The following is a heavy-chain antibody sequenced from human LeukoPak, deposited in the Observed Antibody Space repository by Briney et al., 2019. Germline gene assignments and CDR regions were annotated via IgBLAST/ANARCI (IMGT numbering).Heavy chain of an antibody. D-gene: IGHD6-13*01. CDR2: FDPEDGET. CDR1: GYTLTELS. Sequence: ASVKVSCKVSGYTLTELSMHWVRQAPGKGLEWMGGFDPEDGETIYAQKFQGRVTMTEDTSTDTAYMELSSLRSEDTAVYYCATDLHSSSWYYLDYWGQGTLVTVSS. V-gene: IGHV1-24*01. CDR3: ATDLHSSSWYYLDY. J-gene: IGHJ4*02.